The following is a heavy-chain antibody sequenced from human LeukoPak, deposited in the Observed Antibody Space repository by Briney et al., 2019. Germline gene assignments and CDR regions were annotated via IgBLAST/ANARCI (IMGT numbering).Heavy chain of an antibody. CDR2: INPSSGGT. Sequence: GASVKVSCKASGYTFTGYYMHWVRQAPGQGLEWMGWINPSSGGTKYAQKFQGGVTMTRDTSISTAYMELSRLRYDDTAVYYCARAPEDAFDIWGQGTMVTVSS. CDR3: ARAPEDAFDI. D-gene: IGHD1-14*01. CDR1: GYTFTGYY. V-gene: IGHV1-2*02. J-gene: IGHJ3*02.